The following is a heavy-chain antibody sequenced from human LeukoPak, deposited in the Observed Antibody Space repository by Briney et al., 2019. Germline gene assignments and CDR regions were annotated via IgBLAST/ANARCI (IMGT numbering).Heavy chain of an antibody. CDR3: ASFTMVRGSLDY. D-gene: IGHD3-10*01. V-gene: IGHV4-59*08. CDR1: GGSISSYY. Sequence: PSETLSLTCTVSGGSISSYYWSWIRQPPGKGLEWIGYIYYSGSTNYNPSLKSRVTISVDTSKNQFSLKLNSVTAADTAVYYCASFTMVRGSLDYWGQGTLVTVSS. J-gene: IGHJ4*02. CDR2: IYYSGST.